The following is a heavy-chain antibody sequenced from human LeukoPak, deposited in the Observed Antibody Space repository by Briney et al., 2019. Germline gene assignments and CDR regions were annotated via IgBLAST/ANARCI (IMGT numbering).Heavy chain of an antibody. D-gene: IGHD1-26*01. V-gene: IGHV3-23*01. Sequence: GGSLRLSCAASGFTFSHYGMTWVRQAPGKGLEWVSAISGGGGSTYYADSVKGRFTISRDNSKNTLYLQMNSLRAEDTAVYYCARGGSYLSAFDIWGQGTMVTVSS. CDR1: GFTFSHYG. J-gene: IGHJ3*02. CDR3: ARGGSYLSAFDI. CDR2: ISGGGGST.